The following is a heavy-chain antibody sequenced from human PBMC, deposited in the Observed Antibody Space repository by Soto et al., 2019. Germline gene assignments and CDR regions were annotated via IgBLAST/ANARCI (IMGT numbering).Heavy chain of an antibody. CDR2: VSKSGYT. J-gene: IGHJ4*02. CDR3: AREDSIIIPAVSDF. D-gene: IGHD2-2*01. V-gene: IGHV3-21*01. Sequence: PGGSLRLSCVVSGFTFNNYGINWVRQAPGKGLEWVSSVSKSGYTYYSDSVKGRFTISRDNAKNSVSLQMNTLRAEDTAVYYCAREDSIIIPAVSDFWGQGTLVTVS. CDR1: GFTFNNYG.